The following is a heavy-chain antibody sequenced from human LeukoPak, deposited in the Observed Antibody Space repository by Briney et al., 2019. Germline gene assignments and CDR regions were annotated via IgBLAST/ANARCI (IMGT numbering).Heavy chain of an antibody. CDR3: ARDLYSSSYYYGMDV. V-gene: IGHV3-48*03. J-gene: IGHJ6*04. CDR2: ISSSGSTI. D-gene: IGHD6-13*01. Sequence: GGSLRLSCAASGFTFSSYEMNWVRQAPGKGLEWVSYISSSGSTIYYVDSVKGRFTISRDNAKNSLYLQMNSLRAEDTAVYYCARDLYSSSYYYGMDVWGKGTTVTVSS. CDR1: GFTFSSYE.